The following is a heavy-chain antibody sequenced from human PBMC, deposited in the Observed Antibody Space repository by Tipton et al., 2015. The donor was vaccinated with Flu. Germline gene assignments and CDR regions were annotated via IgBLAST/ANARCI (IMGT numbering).Heavy chain of an antibody. CDR3: ASTQMSARGNYYYYSGMDV. V-gene: IGHV4-59*01. Sequence: TLSLTCTVSDGSIRSYYWNWVRQSPGEGLEWIGYIFYSGSTNYNPSLKSRVSISIDVPKNQFSLNVESVTAADTAVYYCASTQMSARGNYYYYSGMDVWGQGTAVTVSS. D-gene: IGHD6-6*01. CDR1: DGSIRSYY. CDR2: IFYSGST. J-gene: IGHJ6*01.